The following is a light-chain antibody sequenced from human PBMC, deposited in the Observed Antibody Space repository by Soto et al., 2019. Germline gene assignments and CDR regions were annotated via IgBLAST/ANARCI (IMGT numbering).Light chain of an antibody. Sequence: DIVMTQSPDSLAVSLGERATINCRSSQSVLYSSNNKNYLGWYQQQPGQAPKLLIYWASTRESGVPDRFSGSGSETDFTLTISSLQAEDVGVYYCQYYYSDPPWIFGRGTKVEIK. J-gene: IGKJ1*01. CDR1: QSVLYSSNNKNY. CDR3: QYYYSDPPWI. V-gene: IGKV4-1*01. CDR2: WAS.